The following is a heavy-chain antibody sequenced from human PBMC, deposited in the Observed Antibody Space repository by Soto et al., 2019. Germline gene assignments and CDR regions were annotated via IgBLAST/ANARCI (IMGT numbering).Heavy chain of an antibody. J-gene: IGHJ4*02. Sequence: WGSLRFACATSGFTFSDYYMSWIRQAPGKGLELVSYISSSSSYTNYADSVKGRFTISRDNAKNSLYLQMNSLRAEDTAVYYCARGRGRRRNPLDYWGQGTMFTVSS. CDR3: ARGRGRRRNPLDY. CDR1: GFTFSDYY. V-gene: IGHV3-11*06. D-gene: IGHD3-10*01. CDR2: ISSSSSYT.